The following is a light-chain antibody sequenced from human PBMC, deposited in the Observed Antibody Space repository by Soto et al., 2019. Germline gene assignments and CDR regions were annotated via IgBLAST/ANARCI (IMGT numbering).Light chain of an antibody. CDR2: AAS. Sequence: IQITQSPSSLSASVGDRVTITCRASQGIRNDLHWFQQKPGKAPRLLIYAASSLQSGVPSRFSGSGSGTDLTLTISSLQTEDFATYACQQSYSTLALTFGGGTKVDIK. CDR1: QGIRND. V-gene: IGKV1-39*01. CDR3: QQSYSTLALT. J-gene: IGKJ4*01.